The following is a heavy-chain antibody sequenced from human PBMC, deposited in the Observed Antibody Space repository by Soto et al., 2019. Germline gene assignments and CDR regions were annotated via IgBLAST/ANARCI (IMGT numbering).Heavy chain of an antibody. Sequence: XESLKNYCKGSVYSFPSYWLAWVRQMPGKGLDWMGVIYPGDSDTRYSPSFQGQVTISADKSISTAYLQWSSLKASDTAMYYCARIPSAYCSGGSCYGGYFDRWGRGTLVTVYS. CDR3: ARIPSAYCSGGSCYGGYFDR. J-gene: IGHJ2*01. D-gene: IGHD2-15*01. V-gene: IGHV5-51*01. CDR1: VYSFPSYW. CDR2: IYPGDSDT.